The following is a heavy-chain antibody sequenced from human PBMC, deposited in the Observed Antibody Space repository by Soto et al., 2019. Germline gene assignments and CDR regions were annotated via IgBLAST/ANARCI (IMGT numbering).Heavy chain of an antibody. Sequence: QVQLVQSGAEVKKPGSSVKVSCKASGGTFSSYAISWVRQAAGQGLEWMGGIIPIFGTANYAQKFQGRVTITADEPTSTAYMELSSLRSEDTALYYCAREGGGYYYDSSGYNVDAFDIWGQGTMVTVSS. CDR1: GGTFSSYA. CDR2: IIPIFGTA. CDR3: AREGGGYYYDSSGYNVDAFDI. J-gene: IGHJ3*02. V-gene: IGHV1-69*12. D-gene: IGHD3-22*01.